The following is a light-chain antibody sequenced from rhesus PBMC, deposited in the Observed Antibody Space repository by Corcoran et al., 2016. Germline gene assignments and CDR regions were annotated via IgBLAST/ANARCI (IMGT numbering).Light chain of an antibody. CDR2: AAS. V-gene: IGKV1-28*03. Sequence: DIQMTQSPSSLSASVGDTVTITCRASQGISSYLNWFQQKPGKAPKLLIYAASSLESGDPSRFSGSGSGTDFTLTISSLQPEDFAVYYCLQHNSYPFTFGPGTKLDIK. CDR1: QGISSY. J-gene: IGKJ3*01. CDR3: LQHNSYPFT.